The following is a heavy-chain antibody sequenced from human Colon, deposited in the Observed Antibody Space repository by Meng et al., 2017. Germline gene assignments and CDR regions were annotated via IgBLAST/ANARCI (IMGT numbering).Heavy chain of an antibody. D-gene: IGHD2/OR15-2a*01. CDR2: IKTNADGGTT. CDR1: GFTFRNAR. CDR3: GTDIYD. V-gene: IGHV3-15*01. Sequence: EVHLVESGGGLVKPGGSLRLSCAASGFTFRNARMSWVRQAPGKGLEWLGRIKTNADGGTTDYGAPVKGRFTISRDDSKSTLYLQMNSLKIEDTAMYYCGTDIYDWGQGTLVTVAS. J-gene: IGHJ4*02.